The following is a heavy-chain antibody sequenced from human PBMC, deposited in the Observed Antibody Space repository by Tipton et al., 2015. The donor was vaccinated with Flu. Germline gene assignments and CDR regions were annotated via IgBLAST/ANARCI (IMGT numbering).Heavy chain of an antibody. CDR1: GDSIRGPYY. J-gene: IGHJ5*02. CDR2: IFHTGTM. CDR3: ARRDFSNYVSEPKNWFDP. D-gene: IGHD4-11*01. Sequence: LRLSCAVSGDSIRGPYYWGWVRQPPGKGLEWIGNIFHTGTMYYNPSLKSRLTLSVDRSKNQFSLKLTSVTAADTAAYFCARRDFSNYVSEPKNWFDPWGPGVLVSVSS. V-gene: IGHV4-38-2*01.